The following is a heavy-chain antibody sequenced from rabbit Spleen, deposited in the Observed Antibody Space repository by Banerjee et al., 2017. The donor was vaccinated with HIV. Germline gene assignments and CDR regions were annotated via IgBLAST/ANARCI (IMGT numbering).Heavy chain of an antibody. CDR1: GFSFSNKAV. J-gene: IGHJ6*01. CDR3: ARDTSSSFSSYGMDL. CDR2: IAGSSSGFT. V-gene: IGHV1S45*01. D-gene: IGHD1-1*01. Sequence: QEQLVESGGGLVQPGGSLKLSCTASGFSFSNKAVMCWVRQAPGKGLEWIACIAGSSSGFTYSATWAKGRFTCSKTSSTTVTLQMTSLTVADTATYFCARDTSSSFSSYGMDLWGQGTLVTVS.